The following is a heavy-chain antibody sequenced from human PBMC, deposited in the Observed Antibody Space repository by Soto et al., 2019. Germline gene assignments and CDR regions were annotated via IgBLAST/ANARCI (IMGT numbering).Heavy chain of an antibody. CDR1: GFTFSSYS. J-gene: IGHJ4*02. Sequence: PGGSLRLSCAASGFTFSSYSMNWVRQAPGKELEWVSSISSSSIYIYYADSVKGRFTISRDNAKNSLYLQMNSLRAEDTAVYYCARAPPGYSSGCSDYWGQGTLVTVS. D-gene: IGHD6-19*01. CDR2: ISSSSIYI. CDR3: ARAPPGYSSGCSDY. V-gene: IGHV3-21*01.